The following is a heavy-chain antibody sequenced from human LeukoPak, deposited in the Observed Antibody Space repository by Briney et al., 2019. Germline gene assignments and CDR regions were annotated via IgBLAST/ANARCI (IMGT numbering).Heavy chain of an antibody. CDR1: GFTFSNPW. D-gene: IGHD4-11*01. CDR3: ARGYSNYVDY. CDR2: INGDGSSI. J-gene: IGHJ4*02. V-gene: IGHV3-74*01. Sequence: PGGSLRLSCAASGFTFSNPWMHWVRQGPGKXLVWVSRINGDGSSISYADSVKGRFTISRDNAKNTLYLQMNSLRAEDTAVYFCARGYSNYVDYWGQGTLVTVSS.